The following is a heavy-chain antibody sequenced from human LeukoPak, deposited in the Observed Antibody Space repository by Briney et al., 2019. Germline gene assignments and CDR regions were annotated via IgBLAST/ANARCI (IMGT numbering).Heavy chain of an antibody. CDR2: MNPNSGNT. CDR3: AIRQQVVRGAFDI. D-gene: IGHD6-13*01. V-gene: IGHV1-8*01. J-gene: IGHJ3*02. CDR1: GYTFTSYD. Sequence: GASVKVPCKASGYTFTSYDINWVRQATGQGLEWMGWMNPNSGNTGYAQKFQGRVTMTRNTSISTAYMELSSLRSEDTAVYYCAIRQQVVRGAFDIWGQGTMVTVSS.